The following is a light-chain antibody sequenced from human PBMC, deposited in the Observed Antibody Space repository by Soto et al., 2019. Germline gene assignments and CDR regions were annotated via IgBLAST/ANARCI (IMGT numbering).Light chain of an antibody. CDR1: QSVSSN. J-gene: IGKJ5*01. Sequence: EIVMTQSPATLSVSPGERATLSCRASQSVSSNLAWYQQKPGQAPRLLIYGASTRATGIPARFSGSGSGTAFTLPISSLLSEDFAVYYCQQYNNWLITCGQGTRLEI. CDR2: GAS. CDR3: QQYNNWLIT. V-gene: IGKV3-15*01.